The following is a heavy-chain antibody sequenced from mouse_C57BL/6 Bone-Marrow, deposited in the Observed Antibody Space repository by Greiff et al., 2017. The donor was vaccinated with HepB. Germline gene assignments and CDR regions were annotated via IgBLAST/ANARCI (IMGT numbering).Heavy chain of an antibody. J-gene: IGHJ2*01. Sequence: QVQLQQPGAELVKPGASVKLSCKASGYTFTSYWMHWVKQRPGQGLEWIGMIHPNSGSTNYNEKFKSKATLPVDKSSSTAYMQLSSLTSEDSAVYYCARRADYYGSSYYFDYWGQGTTLTVSS. CDR3: ARRADYYGSSYYFDY. D-gene: IGHD1-1*01. CDR1: GYTFTSYW. V-gene: IGHV1-64*01. CDR2: IHPNSGST.